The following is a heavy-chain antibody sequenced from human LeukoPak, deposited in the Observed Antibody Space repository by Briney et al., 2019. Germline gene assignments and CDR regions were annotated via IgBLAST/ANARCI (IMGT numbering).Heavy chain of an antibody. Sequence: PGGSLRLSCAASGFTFSSYAMNWVRQAPGKGLEWVSSISSSSSYIYYADSVKGRFTISRDNAKNSLYLQMNSLRAEDTAVYYCARDRYYDFWSGYPAYYYYGMDVWGQGTTVTVSS. J-gene: IGHJ6*02. CDR2: ISSSSSYI. V-gene: IGHV3-21*01. CDR1: GFTFSSYA. CDR3: ARDRYYDFWSGYPAYYYYGMDV. D-gene: IGHD3-3*01.